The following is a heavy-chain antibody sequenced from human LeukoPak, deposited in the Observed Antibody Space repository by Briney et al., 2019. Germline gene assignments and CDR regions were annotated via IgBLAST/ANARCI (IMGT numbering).Heavy chain of an antibody. J-gene: IGHJ5*02. CDR3: ARSIAALGGFDP. Sequence: ASVKVSCKSSGYTFTGYHMHWVRQAPGLGLEWMGWIDPNSGGTNYAQKFQGRVTMTRDTSISTAFMELSRLRSDDTAVYYCARSIAALGGFDPWGQGTLVTVSS. CDR2: IDPNSGGT. V-gene: IGHV1-2*02. CDR1: GYTFTGYH. D-gene: IGHD6-13*01.